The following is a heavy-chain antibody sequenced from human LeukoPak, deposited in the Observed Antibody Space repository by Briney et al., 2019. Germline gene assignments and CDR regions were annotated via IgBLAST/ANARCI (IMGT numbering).Heavy chain of an antibody. CDR2: FTLSGTT. V-gene: IGHV4-59*08. Sequence: PSETLSLTCIVSGAYVTTYSWNWIRQSPGQGLEWIGYFTLSGTTSYSSSLKSRVTISRDTSKYQLSLKLSSVTAADTAVYYCARWGESEWAFASWGPGTLDTVSS. D-gene: IGHD2-21*01. J-gene: IGHJ4*02. CDR1: GAYVTTYS. CDR3: ARWGESEWAFAS.